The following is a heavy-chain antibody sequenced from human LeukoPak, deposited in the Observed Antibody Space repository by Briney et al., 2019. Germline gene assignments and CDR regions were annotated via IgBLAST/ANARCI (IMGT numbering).Heavy chain of an antibody. CDR3: ARGHFLGTGTNWFDP. J-gene: IGHJ5*02. V-gene: IGHV4-59*01. D-gene: IGHD1-1*01. Sequence: SEALSLTCTVSGGSISSYFWSWIRQPPGKGLEWIGYIYYSGSTNYTPSLKSRVTISVDTSKNQFSLKLSSVTAADTAVYYCARGHFLGTGTNWFDPWGQGTLVTVSS. CDR1: GGSISSYF. CDR2: IYYSGST.